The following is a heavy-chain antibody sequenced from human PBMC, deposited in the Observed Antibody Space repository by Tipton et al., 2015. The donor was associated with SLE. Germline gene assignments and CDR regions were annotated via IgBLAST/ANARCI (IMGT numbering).Heavy chain of an antibody. CDR1: GGSFSGYY. CDR3: ARICSGGSCYVGVDAFDI. D-gene: IGHD2-15*01. CDR2: INYSGST. Sequence: TLSLTCAVYGGSFSGYYWSWIRQPPGKGLEWIGEINYSGSTNYNPSLKSRVTISVDTSKNQFSLKLSSVTAADTAVYYCARICSGGSCYVGVDAFDIWGQGTMVTVSS. V-gene: IGHV4-34*01. J-gene: IGHJ3*02.